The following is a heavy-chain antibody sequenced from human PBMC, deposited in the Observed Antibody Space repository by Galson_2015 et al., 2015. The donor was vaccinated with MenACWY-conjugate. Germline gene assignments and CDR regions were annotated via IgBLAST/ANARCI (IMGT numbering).Heavy chain of an antibody. D-gene: IGHD3-16*01. V-gene: IGHV4-39*01. CDR3: ARLPRGIGHLVEGP. CDR2: IHYSRTT. Sequence: ETLSLTCTVSGGSIYNIDYWWGWIRQPPGRGLEWMASIHYSRTTHYNPSLKSRISISVDTSENQFSLSLTSVSAADTAVYYCARLPRGIGHLVEGPWGQGILVTVSS. CDR1: GGSIYNIDYW. J-gene: IGHJ5*02.